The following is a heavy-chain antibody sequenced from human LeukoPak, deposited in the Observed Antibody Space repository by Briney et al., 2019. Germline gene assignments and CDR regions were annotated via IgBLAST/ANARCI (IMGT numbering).Heavy chain of an antibody. CDR3: ARVTYGSSPDYYYYYYMDV. J-gene: IGHJ6*03. V-gene: IGHV4-34*01. Sequence: SETLSLTCAVYGGSFSGYYWSWLRQPPGKGLEWIGEINHSGSTNYNPSLKSRVTISVDTSKNQFSLKLSSVTAADTAVYYCARVTYGSSPDYYYYYYMDVWGKGTTVTVSS. CDR1: GGSFSGYY. D-gene: IGHD6-13*01. CDR2: INHSGST.